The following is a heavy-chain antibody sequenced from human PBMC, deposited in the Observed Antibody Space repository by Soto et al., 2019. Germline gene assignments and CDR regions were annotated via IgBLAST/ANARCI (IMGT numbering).Heavy chain of an antibody. J-gene: IGHJ4*02. V-gene: IGHV3-73*02. CDR2: IRNKVNNYAT. D-gene: IGHD5-18*01. CDR1: GFIFSDSA. Sequence: EVQLVESGGGLVQPGGSLKLSCAASGFIFSDSAIHWVRQASGKGLEWVGRIRNKVNNYATAYAASVKGRFTISRDDSMKTTYLQMNSLKLEHTAVYYCTRRRDWTAMDPLDYWGQGTLVTVSS. CDR3: TRRRDWTAMDPLDY.